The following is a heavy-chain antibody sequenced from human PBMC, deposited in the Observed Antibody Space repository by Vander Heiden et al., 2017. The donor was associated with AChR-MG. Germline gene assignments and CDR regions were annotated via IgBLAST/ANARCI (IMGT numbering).Heavy chain of an antibody. V-gene: IGHV3-33*01. CDR3: AREYPPTVTTMYYFDY. Sequence: QVQLVESGGGVVQPGRSLRLSCAASGFPFSSYGMHWVRQAPGKGLEWVAVIWYDGSNKYYADSVKGRFTISRDDSKNTLYLQMNSLRAEDTAVYYCAREYPPTVTTMYYFDYWGQGTLVTVSS. J-gene: IGHJ4*02. CDR2: IWYDGSNK. D-gene: IGHD4-17*01. CDR1: GFPFSSYG.